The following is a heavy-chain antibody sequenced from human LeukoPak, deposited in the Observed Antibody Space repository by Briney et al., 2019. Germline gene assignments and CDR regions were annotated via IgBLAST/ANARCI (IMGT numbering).Heavy chain of an antibody. J-gene: IGHJ6*03. D-gene: IGHD6-13*01. CDR3: ARSSYSSSWYTQSFLSDYYMDV. V-gene: IGHV3-21*01. CDR2: ISSSSYI. Sequence: GGSLRLSCAASGFTFSSYGMSWVRQAPGKGLEWVSSISSSSYIYYADSVKGRFTISRDNAKNSLYLQMNSLRAEDTAVYYCARSSYSSSWYTQSFLSDYYMDVWGKGTTVTVSS. CDR1: GFTFSSYG.